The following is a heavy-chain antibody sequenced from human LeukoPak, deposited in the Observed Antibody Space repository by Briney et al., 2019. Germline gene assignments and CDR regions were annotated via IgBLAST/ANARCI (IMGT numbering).Heavy chain of an antibody. Sequence: GGSLRLSCAVSGITLSNYGMSWVRQVPGKGLEWVAGISDSGGRTNYADSVKGRFAISRDNPRNTLYLQMNSLRAEDTAVYFCAKRGVVIRVILVGFHKEAYYFDSWGQGALVTVSS. D-gene: IGHD3-22*01. CDR2: ISDSGGRT. CDR3: AKRGVVIRVILVGFHKEAYYFDS. CDR1: GITLSNYG. J-gene: IGHJ4*02. V-gene: IGHV3-23*01.